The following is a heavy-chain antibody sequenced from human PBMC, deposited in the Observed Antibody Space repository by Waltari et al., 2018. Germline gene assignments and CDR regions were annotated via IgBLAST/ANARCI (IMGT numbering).Heavy chain of an antibody. D-gene: IGHD4-4*01. J-gene: IGHJ4*02. V-gene: IGHV4-61*02. CDR2: IYTSGST. CDR1: GGSISSGSYY. CDR3: AMTVTTATDDY. Sequence: QVQLQESGPGLVKPSQTLSLTCTVSGGSISSGSYYWSWIRQPAGKGLEWIGRIYTSGSTNYNPSRKSRVTISVDTSKNQFSLKLSSVTAADTAVYYCAMTVTTATDDYWGQGTLVTVSS.